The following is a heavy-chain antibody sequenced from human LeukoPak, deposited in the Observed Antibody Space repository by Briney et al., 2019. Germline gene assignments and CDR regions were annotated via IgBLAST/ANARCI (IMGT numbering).Heavy chain of an antibody. V-gene: IGHV3-30*02. CDR1: GFTFSIYG. CDR2: IRYDGSEK. Sequence: GGSLRLSCAASGFTFSIYGVHWVRQAPGKGLEWVAYIRYDGSEKYYAESLKGRFTISRDNSKNTLYLQMNSPRAEDTALYYCARSTRARYFDLWGRGTLVTVSS. CDR3: ARSTRARYFDL. J-gene: IGHJ2*01. D-gene: IGHD5-24*01.